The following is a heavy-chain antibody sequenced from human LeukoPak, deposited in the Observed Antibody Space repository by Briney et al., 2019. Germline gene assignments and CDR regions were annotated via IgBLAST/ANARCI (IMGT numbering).Heavy chain of an antibody. Sequence: PGGSLRLSCAASGFTFSSYSMNWVRQAPGKGLEWVSYISSSSSTIYYADSVKGRFTISRDNAKNSLYLQMNSLRAEDTAVYYCARDRGIAVAGTVDYWGQGTLVTVSS. D-gene: IGHD6-19*01. CDR2: ISSSSSTI. CDR1: GFTFSSYS. V-gene: IGHV3-48*01. J-gene: IGHJ4*02. CDR3: ARDRGIAVAGTVDY.